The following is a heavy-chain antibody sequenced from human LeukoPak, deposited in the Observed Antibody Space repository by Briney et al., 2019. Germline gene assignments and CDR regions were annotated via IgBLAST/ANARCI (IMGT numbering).Heavy chain of an antibody. D-gene: IGHD2-15*01. J-gene: IGHJ4*02. CDR3: ARGPHCSGGSCYSVSDY. CDR2: IYNGGST. CDR1: GDSMSSVSYY. Sequence: PSETLSLTCTVSGDSMSSVSYYWSWIRQPAGRGREWIGRIYNGGSTNYNPSLKSRVTISLDTSKNQFSLKLTSVTAADTAVYYCARGPHCSGGSCYSVSDYWGQGTLVTVSS. V-gene: IGHV4-61*02.